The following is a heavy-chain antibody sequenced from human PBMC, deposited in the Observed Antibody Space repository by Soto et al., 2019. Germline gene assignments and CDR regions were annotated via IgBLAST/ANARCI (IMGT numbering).Heavy chain of an antibody. CDR3: ARGLRGSGWYYFDY. D-gene: IGHD6-19*01. CDR2: MNPNSGNT. J-gene: IGHJ4*02. CDR1: GYTFTSYD. Sequence: ASVKVSCKASGYTFTSYDINWVRQATGQGLEWMGWMNPNSGNTGYAQKFQGRVTMTRNTSISTAYMELSSLRSEDTAVYYCARGLRGSGWYYFDYWGQGTLFTVSS. V-gene: IGHV1-8*01.